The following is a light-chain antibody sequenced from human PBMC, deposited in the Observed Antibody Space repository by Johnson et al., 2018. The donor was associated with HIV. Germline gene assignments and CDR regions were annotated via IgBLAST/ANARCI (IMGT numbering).Light chain of an antibody. CDR3: GTWDTSLSAFV. Sequence: QSMLTQPPSVSAAPGQKVTISCSGSSSNIGNNYVSWYQQLPGTAPKLLIYDNNKRPSGIPDRFSGFKSGTSATLGITGLQTGDEADYYCGTWDTSLSAFVFGTGTKGTVL. V-gene: IGLV1-51*01. CDR1: SSNIGNNY. CDR2: DNN. J-gene: IGLJ1*01.